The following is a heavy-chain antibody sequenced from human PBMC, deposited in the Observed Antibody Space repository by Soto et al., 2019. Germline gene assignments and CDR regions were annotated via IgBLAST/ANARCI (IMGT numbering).Heavy chain of an antibody. D-gene: IGHD1-1*01. CDR2: ITEDESEK. CDR3: ARTVSGNSPF. Sequence: EVQLVESGGGLVQPGGSLRLSCAGSGFSFNNYWMTWVRQSPGKGLEWVASITEDESEKHYADSVKGRFAISRDNAKNSLYLQMNSLRAEATALYYCARTVSGNSPFWGQGTLVTVSS. CDR1: GFSFNNYW. J-gene: IGHJ4*02. V-gene: IGHV3-7*01.